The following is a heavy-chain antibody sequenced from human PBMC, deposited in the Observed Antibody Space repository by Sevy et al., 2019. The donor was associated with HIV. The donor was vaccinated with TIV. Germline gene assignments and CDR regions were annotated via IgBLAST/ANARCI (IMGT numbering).Heavy chain of an antibody. J-gene: IGHJ5*02. CDR1: GGSISSGDYY. CDR2: IYYSGIT. CDR3: AGYCISTSPHNWFDP. Sequence: SETLSLTCTVSGGSISSGDYYWTWMRQPPGKGLEWIGYIYYSGITYYNPSLKSLVAISVDTVKNQFSLKLTSVTAADTAVYYCAGYCISTSPHNWFDPWGQGTLVTVSS. D-gene: IGHD2-2*01. V-gene: IGHV4-30-4*01.